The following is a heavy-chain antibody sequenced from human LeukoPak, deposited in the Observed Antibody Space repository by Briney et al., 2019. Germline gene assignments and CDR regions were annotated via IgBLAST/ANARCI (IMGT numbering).Heavy chain of an antibody. V-gene: IGHV5-51*01. J-gene: IGHJ3*02. CDR2: IYPGDSDT. D-gene: IGHD3-22*01. Sequence: GESLKISCKGSGYSFTSYWIGWVRQMPGKGLEWMGIIYPGDSDTRYSPSFQGQVTISADKSISTAYLQWSSLKASDTAMYYCARPHSSGYYYEAFDIWGQGTMVTVSS. CDR3: ARPHSSGYYYEAFDI. CDR1: GYSFTSYW.